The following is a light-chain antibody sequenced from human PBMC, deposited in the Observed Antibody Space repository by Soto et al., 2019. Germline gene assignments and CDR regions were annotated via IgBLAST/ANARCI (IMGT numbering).Light chain of an antibody. CDR2: DAS. CDR3: QQYDGY. CDR1: QNINRW. Sequence: DIQMTQSPSTLAASVGDRVTITCRASQNINRWLAWYQQKPGKAPKVLIYDASSLESGVPSRFSGSGSGTEFTLTITSVQPDDFATYYCQQYDGYFGPGTKVDFK. J-gene: IGKJ3*01. V-gene: IGKV1-5*01.